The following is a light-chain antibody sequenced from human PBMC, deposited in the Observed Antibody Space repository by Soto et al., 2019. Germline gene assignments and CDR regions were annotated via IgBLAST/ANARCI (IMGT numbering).Light chain of an antibody. CDR2: AAS. CDR1: QGIRND. Sequence: AIQMTQSPSFLSASVGDRVTITCRASQGIRNDLGWYQQKPGKAPKLLIFAASTLQSGVASRFSGSRSGTDFTLTISSLQPEDFATYDCLQDYSYPFTFGPGTKVYIK. J-gene: IGKJ3*01. V-gene: IGKV1-6*01. CDR3: LQDYSYPFT.